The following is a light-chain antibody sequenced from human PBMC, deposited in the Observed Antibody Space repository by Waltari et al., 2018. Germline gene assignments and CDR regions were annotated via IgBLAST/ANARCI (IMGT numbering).Light chain of an antibody. J-gene: IGLJ2*01. CDR1: SRDIRGYTY. Sequence: QSALTQPASVSGSPGQSLTISCTGTSRDIRGYTYVPWYQQHPGKAPKLMIYDVINRPSGVSNRFSGSKSGNTASLSISGLQTEDEADYYCSSYTSTGARLFGGGTKVTVL. CDR3: SSYTSTGARL. V-gene: IGLV2-14*03. CDR2: DVI.